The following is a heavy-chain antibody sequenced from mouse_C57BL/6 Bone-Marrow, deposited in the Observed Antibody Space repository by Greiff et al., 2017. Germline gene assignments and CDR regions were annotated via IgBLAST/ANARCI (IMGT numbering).Heavy chain of an antibody. CDR1: GSTFTDYN. CDR2: LNPTLGGT. V-gene: IGHV1-18*01. J-gene: IGHJ1*03. CDR3: ARWGYYGSSYYWYFDV. Sequence: VQLQQSGPELVKPGASVKIPCKASGSTFTDYNMAWVKQSHGKSLEWIGDLNPTLGGTIYNQKFKGKATLTVDKSSSTAYMELRSLTSEDTAVYYCARWGYYGSSYYWYFDVWGTGTTVTVSS. D-gene: IGHD1-1*01.